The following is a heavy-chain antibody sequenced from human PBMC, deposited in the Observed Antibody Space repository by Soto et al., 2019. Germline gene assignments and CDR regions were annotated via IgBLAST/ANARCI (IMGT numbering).Heavy chain of an antibody. CDR2: SIPISGTA. J-gene: IGHJ6*02. CDR3: ARSQGSSTSLEIYYYYYYGMDV. D-gene: IGHD2-2*01. CDR1: GGTFSSYA. Sequence: QVQLVQSGAEVKKPGSSVKVSCKASGGTFSSYAISWVRQAPGQGLEWMGGSIPISGTANYAQKIQGRVTITADESTSTAYMELSSLRSEDTAVYYCARSQGSSTSLEIYYYYYYGMDVWGQGTTVTVSS. V-gene: IGHV1-69*01.